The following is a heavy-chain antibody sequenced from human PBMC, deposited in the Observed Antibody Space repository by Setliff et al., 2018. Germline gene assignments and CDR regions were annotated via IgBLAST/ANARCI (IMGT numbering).Heavy chain of an antibody. V-gene: IGHV1-18*01. CDR2: ISAYNGNT. CDR1: GYTFSRNY. D-gene: IGHD3-3*01. J-gene: IGHJ6*03. Sequence: GASVKVSCKAYGYTFSRNYMHWVRQAPGQGLEWMGWISAYNGNTNYAQKLQGRVTMTTDTSTSTAYMELRSLRSDDTAVYYCATGGQINYNFWSGYGVDYYMDVWGKGTTVTVSS. CDR3: ATGGQINYNFWSGYGVDYYMDV.